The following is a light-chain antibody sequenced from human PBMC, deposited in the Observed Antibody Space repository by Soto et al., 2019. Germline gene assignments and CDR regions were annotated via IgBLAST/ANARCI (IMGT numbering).Light chain of an antibody. V-gene: IGLV2-14*01. Sequence: QSVPTQPASVSGSPGQSVSISCTGSTSDVGAYNYVAWYQHKPGKAPRLLIYEVDHRPSGISPRFSGSKSGNTASLTISGLQTDDEADYYCSSYTVINTAVFGGGTKLTVL. CDR2: EVD. CDR1: TSDVGAYNY. J-gene: IGLJ3*02. CDR3: SSYTVINTAV.